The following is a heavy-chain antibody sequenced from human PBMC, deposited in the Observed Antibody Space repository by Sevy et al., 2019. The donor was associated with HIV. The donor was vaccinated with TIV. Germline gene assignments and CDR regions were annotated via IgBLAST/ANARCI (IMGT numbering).Heavy chain of an antibody. D-gene: IGHD2-15*01. Sequence: GGSLRLSCAASGFTFSDYYMTWIRQAPGKGLEWVSYLSNSGSDINYADSVKGRFTISRDNAMNSLYLQMNSLRAEDTAVYYYAREGIVSPDAFDIWGQGTMVTVSS. CDR2: LSNSGSDI. V-gene: IGHV3-11*01. CDR3: AREGIVSPDAFDI. CDR1: GFTFSDYY. J-gene: IGHJ3*02.